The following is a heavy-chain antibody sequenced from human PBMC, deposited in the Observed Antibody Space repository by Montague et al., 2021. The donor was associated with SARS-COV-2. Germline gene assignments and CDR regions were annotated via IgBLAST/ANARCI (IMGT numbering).Heavy chain of an antibody. CDR3: ARVGRQQLVRLSGMDV. D-gene: IGHD6-13*01. CDR1: GGSISSSSYY. J-gene: IGHJ6*02. CDR2: IYYSAST. V-gene: IGHV4-39*07. Sequence: SETLSLTCTVSGGSISSSSYYWGWICQPPGQGLEWIGCIYYSASTYYNPSLKSRVTISVDTSKNQFSLKLSSVTAAATAVYYCARVGRQQLVRLSGMDVWGQGTTVTVSS.